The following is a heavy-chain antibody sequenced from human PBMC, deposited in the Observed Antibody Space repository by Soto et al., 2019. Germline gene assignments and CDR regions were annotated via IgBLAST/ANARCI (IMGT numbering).Heavy chain of an antibody. CDR2: ISWDGGRT. J-gene: IGHJ4*02. V-gene: IGHV3-43*01. CDR3: AKDMGLPRVVTARGLDY. Sequence: EVQLVESGGVVVQPGGSLRLSCAASGFTFVDYTMHWVRQAPGKGLEWASLISWDGGRTYYADPVKGRFTISRDNSKNSLYLQMNSLRTEDTALYYCAKDMGLPRVVTARGLDYWGQGTLVTVSS. D-gene: IGHD2-21*02. CDR1: GFTFVDYT.